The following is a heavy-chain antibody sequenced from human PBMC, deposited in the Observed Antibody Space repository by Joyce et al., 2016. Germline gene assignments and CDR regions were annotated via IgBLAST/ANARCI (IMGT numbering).Heavy chain of an antibody. CDR3: ARFSGSYFPEDY. CDR1: TYIFSSYW. J-gene: IGHJ4*02. Sequence: EVQLVQSGAEVKKPGESLRISCEGSTYIFSSYWITWVRQLPGKGLEWMGRIDASDAYTNYSPAFQCRVTFSVDSSIHTAYLQWSSLKASDTGMYYCARFSGSYFPEDYWGQGTLVTVS. V-gene: IGHV5-10-1*03. CDR2: IDASDAYT. D-gene: IGHD1-26*01.